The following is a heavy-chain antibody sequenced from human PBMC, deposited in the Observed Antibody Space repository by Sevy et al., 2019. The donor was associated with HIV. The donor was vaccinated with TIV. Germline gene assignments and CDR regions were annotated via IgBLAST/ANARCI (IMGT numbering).Heavy chain of an antibody. J-gene: IGHJ6*03. CDR2: IYYSGST. V-gene: IGHV4-59*01. Sequence: SETLSLTCTVSGGSISSYYWSWIRQPPGKGLEWIGYIYYSGSTNYNPSLRSRVTISLDTTKNRFSLKLNSVTAADTVGYYCARGSHDLWSGSPPNYYYYMDVWGKGTTVTISS. D-gene: IGHD3-3*01. CDR1: GGSISSYY. CDR3: ARGSHDLWSGSPPNYYYYMDV.